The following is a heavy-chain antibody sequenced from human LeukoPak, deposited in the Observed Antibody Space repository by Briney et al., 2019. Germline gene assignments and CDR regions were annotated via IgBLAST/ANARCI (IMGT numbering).Heavy chain of an antibody. J-gene: IGHJ6*04. CDR1: GFTFSGYA. V-gene: IGHV3-48*03. CDR3: AELGITMIGGV. CDR2: ISSSGSTI. Sequence: GGTLRLSCAASGFTFSGYAMSWVRQAPGKGLEWVSYISSSGSTIYYADSVKGRFTISRDNAKNSLYLQMNSLRAEDTAVYYCAELGITMIGGVWGKGTTVTISS. D-gene: IGHD3-10*02.